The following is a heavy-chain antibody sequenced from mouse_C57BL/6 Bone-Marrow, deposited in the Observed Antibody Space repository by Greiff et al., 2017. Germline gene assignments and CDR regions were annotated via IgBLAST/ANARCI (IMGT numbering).Heavy chain of an antibody. CDR3: AGYYDSSYGYFDV. CDR2: IDPSDSYT. Sequence: QVQLQQPGAELVMPGASVKLSCKASGYTFTSYWMHWVKQRPGQGLEWIGEIDPSDSYTNYNQKFKGKYTLTVDKSSSPAYMQLSSLTSEDSAVNYCAGYYDSSYGYFDVWGTGTTGTVSA. J-gene: IGHJ1*03. CDR1: GYTFTSYW. D-gene: IGHD1-1*01. V-gene: IGHV1-69*01.